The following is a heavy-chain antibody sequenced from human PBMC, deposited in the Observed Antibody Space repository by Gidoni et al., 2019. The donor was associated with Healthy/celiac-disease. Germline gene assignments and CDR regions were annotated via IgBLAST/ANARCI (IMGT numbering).Heavy chain of an antibody. CDR2: SSGSGGST. Sequence: EGPLLEAGGGWVQAGWSLRLSCAASGFTFSSDAMSWVRQAQGTGLERVSASSGSGGSTYYADSVKGRFTISRDNSKNTLYLQMNSLRAEDTAVYYCAKDSGSYGGWFDPWGQGTLVTVSS. CDR1: GFTFSSDA. D-gene: IGHD1-26*01. V-gene: IGHV3-23*01. CDR3: AKDSGSYGGWFDP. J-gene: IGHJ5*02.